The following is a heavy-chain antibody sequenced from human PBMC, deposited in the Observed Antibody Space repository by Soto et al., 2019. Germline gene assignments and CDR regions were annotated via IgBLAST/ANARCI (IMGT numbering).Heavy chain of an antibody. V-gene: IGHV4-30-2*01. CDR3: ARCLRDSGFNWFDP. CDR2: IYHSGGT. Sequence: PXETLSLTCAVSGCSINRGGYSWSWIRQPPGKGLEWIGYIYHSGGTDYNPSLKSRVTISIDRSKNQFSLKLSSVTAADTAVYYCARCLRDSGFNWFDPWGQGTLVTVS. J-gene: IGHJ5*02. D-gene: IGHD3-9*01. CDR1: GCSINRGGYS.